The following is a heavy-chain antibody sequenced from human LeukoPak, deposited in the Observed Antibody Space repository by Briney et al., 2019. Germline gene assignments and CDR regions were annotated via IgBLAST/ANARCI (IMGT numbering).Heavy chain of an antibody. V-gene: IGHV1-18*01. Sequence: ASVKVSCKASGYTFTSYGISWVRQAPGQGLEWMGWMSAYNGNTNYEQTLQCRVTMTIDTSTSRAYTELRSLRSDDPAVHYCARDFQTLGSGISGYWGQGTMATVPS. CDR2: MSAYNGNT. CDR1: GYTFTSYG. CDR3: ARDFQTLGSGISGY. D-gene: IGHD3-10*01. J-gene: IGHJ4*02.